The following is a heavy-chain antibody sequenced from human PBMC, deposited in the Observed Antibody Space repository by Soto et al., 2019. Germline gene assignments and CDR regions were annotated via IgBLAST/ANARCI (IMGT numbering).Heavy chain of an antibody. CDR1: GFTFSSYA. Sequence: GGSLRLSCAASGFTFSSYAMHWVRQAPGKGLEWVAVISYDGSNKYYADSVKDRFTISRDNSKNTLYLQMNSLRAEDTAVYYCARSRYGSGSYDAFDIWGQGTMVTVSS. CDR3: ARSRYGSGSYDAFDI. J-gene: IGHJ3*02. CDR2: ISYDGSNK. V-gene: IGHV3-30*04. D-gene: IGHD3-10*01.